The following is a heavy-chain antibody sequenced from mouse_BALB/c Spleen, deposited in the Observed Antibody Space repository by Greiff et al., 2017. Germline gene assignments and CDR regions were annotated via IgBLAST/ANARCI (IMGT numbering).Heavy chain of an antibody. CDR2: ISNGGGST. D-gene: IGHD2-2*01. J-gene: IGHJ4*01. Sequence: EVKLMESGGGLVQPGGSLKLSCAASGFTFSSYTMSWVRQTPEKRLEWVAYISNGGGSTYYPDTVKCRFTISRDNAKNTLYLQMSSLKSEDTAMYYCARGLDDAMDYWGQGTSVTVSS. CDR1: GFTFSSYT. CDR3: ARGLDDAMDY. V-gene: IGHV5-12-2*01.